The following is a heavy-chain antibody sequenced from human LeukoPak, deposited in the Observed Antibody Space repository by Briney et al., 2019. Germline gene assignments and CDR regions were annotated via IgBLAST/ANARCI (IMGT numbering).Heavy chain of an antibody. CDR1: GYTLTGQY. J-gene: IGHJ2*01. Sequence: ASVTVSCKASGYTLTGQYIHWVRQAPGQGLEWMGWINLNSGGTNYAQRLQGRVNMTWDTSISTAYLELRGLRYADTAVYYCANDDYGNNTWYFDLWGRGTLVTVSS. CDR3: ANDDYGNNTWYFDL. D-gene: IGHD4-11*01. V-gene: IGHV1-2*02. CDR2: INLNSGGT.